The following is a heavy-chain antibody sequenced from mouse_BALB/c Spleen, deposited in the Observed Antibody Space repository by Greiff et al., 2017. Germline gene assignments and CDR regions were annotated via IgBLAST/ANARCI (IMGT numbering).Heavy chain of an antibody. Sequence: EVQLVESGGGLVKPGGSLKLSCAASGFTFSSYAMSWVRQTPEKRLEWVATISSGGSYTYYPDSVKGRFTISRDNAKNTLYLQMSSLRSEDTAMYYCARQGTRNAMDYWGQGTSVTVSS. J-gene: IGHJ4*01. CDR1: GFTFSSYA. D-gene: IGHD3-3*01. CDR2: ISSGGSYT. V-gene: IGHV5-9-3*01. CDR3: ARQGTRNAMDY.